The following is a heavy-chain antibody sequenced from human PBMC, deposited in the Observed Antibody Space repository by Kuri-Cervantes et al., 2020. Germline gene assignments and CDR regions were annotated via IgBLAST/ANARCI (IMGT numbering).Heavy chain of an antibody. D-gene: IGHD4-17*01. CDR2: ISAYNGDT. CDR1: GYTFTSYG. Sequence: ASVKVSCKASGYTFTSYGISWVRQAPGQGLEWMGWISAYNGDTNYAQKLQGRVTMTTDTSTSTAYMELRSLRSDDKAVYYCARDRDYGDYKAFDIWGQGTMVTVSS. J-gene: IGHJ3*02. CDR3: ARDRDYGDYKAFDI. V-gene: IGHV1-18*01.